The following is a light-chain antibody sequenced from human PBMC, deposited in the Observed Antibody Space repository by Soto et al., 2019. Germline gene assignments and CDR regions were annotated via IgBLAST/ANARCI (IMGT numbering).Light chain of an antibody. Sequence: EIVMTQSPATLSVPPGESATLSCRASQSVSSNLVWYQQKPGQAPRLLIHGASTRATGIPARFSGSGSGTEFTLTINSLQSEDFAVYYCQQYNNWPRTFGQGTKVEIK. CDR2: GAS. V-gene: IGKV3-15*01. J-gene: IGKJ1*01. CDR1: QSVSSN. CDR3: QQYNNWPRT.